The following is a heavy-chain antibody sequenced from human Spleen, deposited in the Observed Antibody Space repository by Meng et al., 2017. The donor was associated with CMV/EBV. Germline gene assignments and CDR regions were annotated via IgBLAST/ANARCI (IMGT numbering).Heavy chain of an antibody. CDR1: GRSFSGYY. D-gene: IGHD1-7*01. V-gene: IGHV4-34*01. J-gene: IGHJ4*02. CDR2: INHSGST. CDR3: ARAGRELELTYFDY. Sequence: QRQPWGPGPLEASETLALTFAVYGRSFSGYYWGWIRQPPGKGLEWIGEINHSGSTNYNPSLKSRVTMSVDTSKNQFSLKLSSVTAADTAVYYCARAGRELELTYFDYWGQGTLVTVSS.